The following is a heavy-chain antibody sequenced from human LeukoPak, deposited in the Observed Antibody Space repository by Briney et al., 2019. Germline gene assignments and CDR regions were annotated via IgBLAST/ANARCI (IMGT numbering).Heavy chain of an antibody. CDR3: AKSSSLWFGELFPTPHFDY. Sequence: GGSLRLSCAASGFTFDDYGMSWVRQAPGKGLEWVSGINWNGGSTGYADSVKGRFTISRDNAKNSLYLQMNSLRAEDTALYYCAKSSSLWFGELFPTPHFDYWGQGTLVTVSS. CDR2: INWNGGST. CDR1: GFTFDDYG. D-gene: IGHD3-10*01. J-gene: IGHJ4*02. V-gene: IGHV3-20*04.